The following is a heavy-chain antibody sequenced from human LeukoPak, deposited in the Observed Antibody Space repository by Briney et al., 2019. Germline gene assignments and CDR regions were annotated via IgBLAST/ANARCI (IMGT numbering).Heavy chain of an antibody. V-gene: IGHV4-59*01. CDR1: GDSMSDYF. D-gene: IGHD3-3*01. J-gene: IGHJ6*03. CDR3: ARGSSITIFGVVIPHYYYYYMDV. CDR2: IYYSGST. Sequence: AETLSLTCTVSGDSMSDYFWTWIRQPPGKGLEWIGYIYYSGSTNYNPSLKSRVTISVDTSKNQFSLKLSTVTAADTAVYYCARGSSITIFGVVIPHYYYYYMDVWGKGTTVTVSS.